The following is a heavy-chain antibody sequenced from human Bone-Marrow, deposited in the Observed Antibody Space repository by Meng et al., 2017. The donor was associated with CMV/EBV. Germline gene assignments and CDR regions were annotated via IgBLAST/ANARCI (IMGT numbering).Heavy chain of an antibody. CDR2: INPNSGGT. J-gene: IGHJ3*02. D-gene: IGHD6-13*01. V-gene: IGHV1-2*02. CDR1: GYTFTGHY. Sequence: ASVKVSCKAFGYTFTGHYMHWVRQAPGQGLEWMGSINPNSGGTTYAQKFQGRVTMSRDTSISIGYMEVNRLRSDDTAVYYCARGSPRRAKYSSTWYESFDIWGQGTKVTVSS. CDR3: ARGSPRRAKYSSTWYESFDI.